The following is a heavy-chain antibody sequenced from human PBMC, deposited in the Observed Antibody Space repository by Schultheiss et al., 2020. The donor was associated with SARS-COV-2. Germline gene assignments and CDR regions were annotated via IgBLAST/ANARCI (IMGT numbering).Heavy chain of an antibody. Sequence: SETLSLTCAVSGYSISSGYYWGWIRQPPGKGLEWIGYIYYSGSTNYNPSLNSRVTISVDTSKNQFSLKLSSVTAADTAVYYCARGASSPGERYFDYWGQGTLVTVSS. CDR3: ARGASSPGERYFDY. CDR2: IYYSGST. CDR1: GYSISSGYY. J-gene: IGHJ4*02. V-gene: IGHV4-38-2*01. D-gene: IGHD7-27*01.